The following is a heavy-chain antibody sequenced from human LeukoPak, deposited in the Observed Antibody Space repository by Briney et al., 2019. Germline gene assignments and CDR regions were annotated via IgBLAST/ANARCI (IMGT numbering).Heavy chain of an antibody. D-gene: IGHD6-13*01. CDR1: GYTFTGYY. Sequence: ASVKVSCKASGYTFTGYYMHWVRQAPGQGLEWMGWINPNSGDTNYAQKFQGRVTMTRDTSISTAYMELSRLRSDETGVYYCAREGVAAGGAWFDPWGQGTLVTDSS. J-gene: IGHJ5*02. CDR2: INPNSGDT. CDR3: AREGVAAGGAWFDP. V-gene: IGHV1-2*02.